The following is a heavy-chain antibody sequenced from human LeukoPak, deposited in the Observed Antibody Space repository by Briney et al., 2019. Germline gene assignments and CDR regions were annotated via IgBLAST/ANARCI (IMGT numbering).Heavy chain of an antibody. Sequence: SETLSLTCTVSGGSVSSGSYYWSWIRQPPGKGLVWIGYIYYSGITNYNPSLKSRVTISVDTSKKQFSLKLSSVTAADTAVYYCARVSVDDYFDYWGQGTLVTVSS. J-gene: IGHJ4*02. CDR1: GGSVSSGSYY. V-gene: IGHV4-61*01. D-gene: IGHD6-19*01. CDR2: IYYSGIT. CDR3: ARVSVDDYFDY.